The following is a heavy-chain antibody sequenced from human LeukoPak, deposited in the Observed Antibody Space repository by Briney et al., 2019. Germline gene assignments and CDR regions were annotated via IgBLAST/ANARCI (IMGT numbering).Heavy chain of an antibody. D-gene: IGHD3-9*01. CDR1: GGSISSYY. CDR3: ARQDFDWLLPDSWYFDL. CDR2: IYTSGST. Sequence: PSETLSLTCTVSGGSISSYYWSWIRQPAGKGLEWIGRIYTSGSTNYNPSLKSRVTMSVDTSNNQFSLKLSSVTAADTAVYYCARQDFDWLLPDSWYFDLWGRGTLVTVSS. J-gene: IGHJ2*01. V-gene: IGHV4-4*07.